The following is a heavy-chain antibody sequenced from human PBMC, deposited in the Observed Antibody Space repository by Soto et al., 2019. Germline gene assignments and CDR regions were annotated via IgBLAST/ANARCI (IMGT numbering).Heavy chain of an antibody. CDR2: SFHSGVT. D-gene: IGHD2-21*01. V-gene: IGHV4-4*02. CDR1: GGSISSNAW. CDR3: AKAMIAVTSGGFDP. Sequence: QVYLQESGPRLVKPSGTLSLTCAVSGGSISSNAWWTWVRQPPGKGLEWIGESFHSGVTNYNPSLKSRVTISVDKSKNQFSLTLISVTAADTAFYYCAKAMIAVTSGGFDPWGQGTLVTVSS. J-gene: IGHJ5*02.